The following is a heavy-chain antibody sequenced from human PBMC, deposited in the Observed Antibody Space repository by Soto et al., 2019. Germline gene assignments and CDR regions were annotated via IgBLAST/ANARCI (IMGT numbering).Heavy chain of an antibody. CDR1: GGTFSSYA. V-gene: IGHV1-69*12. CDR2: IIPIFGTA. CDR3: ARDPYYDILTGYSPTFGY. D-gene: IGHD3-9*01. Sequence: QVQLVQSGAEVKKPGSSVKVSCKASGGTFSSYAISWVRQAPGQGLEWMGGIIPIFGTANYAQKFQGRVTITADEATSTAYMELSSLRSEDTAVYCCARDPYYDILTGYSPTFGYWGQGTLVTVSS. J-gene: IGHJ4*02.